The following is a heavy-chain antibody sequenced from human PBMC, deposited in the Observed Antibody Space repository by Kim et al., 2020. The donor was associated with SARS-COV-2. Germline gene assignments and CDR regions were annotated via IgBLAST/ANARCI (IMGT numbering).Heavy chain of an antibody. J-gene: IGHJ6*02. CDR2: ISYDGSNK. V-gene: IGHV3-30*18. D-gene: IGHD2-15*01. CDR1: GFTFSSYG. CDR3: AKSIVVVVAAPETYGMDV. Sequence: GGSLRLSCAASGFTFSSYGMHWVRQAPGKGLEWVAVISYDGSNKYYADSVKGRFTISRDNSKNTLYLQMNSLRAEDTAVYYCAKSIVVVVAAPETYGMDVWGQGTTVTVSS.